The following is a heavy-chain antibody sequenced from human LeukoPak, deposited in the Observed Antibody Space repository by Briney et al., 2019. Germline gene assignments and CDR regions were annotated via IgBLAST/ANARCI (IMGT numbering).Heavy chain of an antibody. V-gene: IGHV1-18*01. CDR2: ISAYNGNT. CDR1: GYTFTSYG. CDR3: ARVLRGVYSSGWYWDAFDI. J-gene: IGHJ3*02. Sequence: ASVKVSCKASGYTFTSYGISWVRQAPGQGLEWMGWISAYNGNTNYAQKLQGRVTMTTGTSTSTAYMELRSLRSDDTAVYYCARVLRGVYSSGWYWDAFDIWGQGTMVTVSS. D-gene: IGHD6-19*01.